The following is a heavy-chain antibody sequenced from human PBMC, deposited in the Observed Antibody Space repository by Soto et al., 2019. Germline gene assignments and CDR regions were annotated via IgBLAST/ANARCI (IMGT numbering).Heavy chain of an antibody. CDR1: GFTFSSYA. CDR2: ISSNGGST. CDR3: ARERGDARTAYFDY. V-gene: IGHV3-64*01. J-gene: IGHJ4*02. D-gene: IGHD3-16*01. Sequence: GGSLRLSCAASGFTFSSYAMHWVRQAPGKGLEYVSAISSNGGSTYYANSVKGRFTIYRDNSKNTLYLQMGSLRAEDMAVYYCARERGDARTAYFDYWGQGTLVTVSS.